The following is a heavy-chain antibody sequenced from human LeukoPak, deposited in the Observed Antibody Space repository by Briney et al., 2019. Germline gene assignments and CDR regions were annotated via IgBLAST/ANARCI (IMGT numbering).Heavy chain of an antibody. CDR3: ARREDYGDYFDY. V-gene: IGHV5-51*01. D-gene: IGHD4-17*01. Sequence: ASVKVSCKASGYSFTSYWIGWVRQMPGKGLEWMGIIYPGDSDTRYSPSFQGQVTISADKSISTAYLQWSSLKASDTAMYYCARREDYGDYFDYWGQGTLVTVSS. J-gene: IGHJ4*02. CDR1: GYSFTSYW. CDR2: IYPGDSDT.